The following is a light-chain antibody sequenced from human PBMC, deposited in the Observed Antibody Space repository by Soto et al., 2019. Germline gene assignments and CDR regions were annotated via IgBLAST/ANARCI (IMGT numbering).Light chain of an antibody. Sequence: QSVLTHPPSASGSPGQSVTISCTGTSSDVGGYNYVSWYQQHPGKAPKLMIYEVSKRPSGVPDRVSGSKSGNTASLTVSGLQAEDEADYYCSSDAGSNNLVFGTGTKLTVL. CDR3: SSDAGSNNLV. CDR2: EVS. V-gene: IGLV2-8*01. J-gene: IGLJ1*01. CDR1: SSDVGGYNY.